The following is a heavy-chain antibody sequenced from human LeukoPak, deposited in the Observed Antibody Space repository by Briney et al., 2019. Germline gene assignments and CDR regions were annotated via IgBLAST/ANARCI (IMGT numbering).Heavy chain of an antibody. V-gene: IGHV1-69*02. D-gene: IGHD6-6*01. CDR2: IIPIPGIA. Sequence: GASVKVSCKASGGTFSSYTISWVRQAPGQGLEWMGRIIPIPGIANYAQKFQGRVTITADKSTSTAYMELSSLRSEDTAVYYCARYSSSSFAFDIWGQGTMVTVSS. CDR3: ARYSSSSFAFDI. CDR1: GGTFSSYT. J-gene: IGHJ3*02.